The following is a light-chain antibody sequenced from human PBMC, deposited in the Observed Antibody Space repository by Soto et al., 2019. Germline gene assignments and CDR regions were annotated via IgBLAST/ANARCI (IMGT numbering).Light chain of an antibody. Sequence: QSVLTQPPSVSGAPGQRVTISCTGSSSNIGAGYDVPWYQQLPGTAPKLLIYGNSNRPSGVPDRFSGSKSGTSASLAITGLQAEDEADYYCQSYDSSLSAHVVFGGGTKVTVL. CDR3: QSYDSSLSAHVV. J-gene: IGLJ2*01. V-gene: IGLV1-40*01. CDR2: GNS. CDR1: SSNIGAGYD.